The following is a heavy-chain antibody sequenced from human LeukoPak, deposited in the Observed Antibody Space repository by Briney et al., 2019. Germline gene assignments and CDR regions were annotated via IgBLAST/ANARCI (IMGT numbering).Heavy chain of an antibody. CDR3: AKPGDGCSGGSCYYFDY. Sequence: GGSLRLSCAASGFTFSNYAMSWARQAPGKGLEWISGISGSGGNTYYADSVKGRFTISRDIYKNTLFLQMNRLRGEDTAVYYCAKPGDGCSGGSCYYFDYWGQGTLVTVSS. CDR1: GFTFSNYA. V-gene: IGHV3-23*01. J-gene: IGHJ4*02. D-gene: IGHD2-15*01. CDR2: ISGSGGNT.